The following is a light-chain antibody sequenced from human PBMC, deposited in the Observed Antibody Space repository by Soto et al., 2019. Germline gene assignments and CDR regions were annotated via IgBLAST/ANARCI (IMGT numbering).Light chain of an antibody. CDR1: SGDIGSYDY. J-gene: IGLJ2*01. Sequence: QSVLTQPASVSGSPGQSITISCTGTSGDIGSYDYVSWYQQPPGKVPKLMIHDVSKRPSGISNRFSGSKSGNTASLTISGLQAEDEADYYCCSYAGSNNVVFGGGTKVTVL. V-gene: IGLV2-23*02. CDR3: CSYAGSNNVV. CDR2: DVS.